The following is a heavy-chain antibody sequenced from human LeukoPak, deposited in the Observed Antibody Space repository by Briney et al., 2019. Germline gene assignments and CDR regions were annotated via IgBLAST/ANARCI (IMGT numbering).Heavy chain of an antibody. CDR3: ARRMSAYSCSYPIDY. D-gene: IGHD1-26*01. J-gene: IGHJ4*02. V-gene: IGHV3-21*01. Sequence: GGSLSLFCAASGFTSSSYSMNWVRQAPGKGLEWVSSISSSSSYIYYADSVKGRFTISRDNAKNSLYLQINSLRAEDTAVYYCARRMSAYSCSYPIDYWGQGTLVTVSS. CDR2: ISSSSSYI. CDR1: GFTSSSYS.